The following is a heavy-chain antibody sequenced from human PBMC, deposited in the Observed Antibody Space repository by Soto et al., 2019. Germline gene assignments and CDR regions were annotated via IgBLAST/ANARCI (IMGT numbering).Heavy chain of an antibody. CDR2: IWYDGSNK. D-gene: IGHD6-19*01. Sequence: GGSLRLSCAASGFTFSIYGMHWVRQAPGKGLEWVAVIWYDGSNKYYADSVKGRFTISRDNSKNTLYLQMNSLRAEDTAVYYCATSEIAVAGAYFRPTPMDVWGQGTTVTVSS. CDR3: ATSEIAVAGAYFRPTPMDV. J-gene: IGHJ6*02. CDR1: GFTFSIYG. V-gene: IGHV3-33*01.